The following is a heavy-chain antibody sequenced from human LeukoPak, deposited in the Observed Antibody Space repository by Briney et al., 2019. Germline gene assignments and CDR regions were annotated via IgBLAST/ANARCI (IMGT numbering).Heavy chain of an antibody. Sequence: PSETLSLTCTVSGGSISSSSYYWGWIRQPPGKGLEWIGSIYYSGSTYYNPSLKSRVTISVDTSKNQFSLKLSSVTAADTAVYYCARDDGSSGVDYWGQGTLVTVSS. CDR3: ARDDGSSGVDY. D-gene: IGHD1-26*01. V-gene: IGHV4-39*07. CDR1: GGSISSSSYY. J-gene: IGHJ4*02. CDR2: IYYSGST.